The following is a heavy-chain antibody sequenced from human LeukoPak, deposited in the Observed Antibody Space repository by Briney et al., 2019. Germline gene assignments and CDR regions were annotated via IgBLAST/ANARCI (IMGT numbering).Heavy chain of an antibody. J-gene: IGHJ4*02. CDR2: ISSSSSYT. Sequence: PGGSLRLSCAASGFTFSDYYMSWIRQAPGKGLEWVSYISSSSSYTNYADSVKGRFTISRDNAKNSLYLQMNSLRAEDTAVYYCARTVLTMVRGVIFSLDYYFDYWGQGTLVTVSS. V-gene: IGHV3-11*03. D-gene: IGHD3-10*01. CDR3: ARTVLTMVRGVIFSLDYYFDY. CDR1: GFTFSDYY.